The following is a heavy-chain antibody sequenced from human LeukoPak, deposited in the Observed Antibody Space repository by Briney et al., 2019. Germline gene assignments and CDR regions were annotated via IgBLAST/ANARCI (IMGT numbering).Heavy chain of an antibody. Sequence: PSETLSLTCTVSGGSISSSSYYWGWIRQPPGKGLEWIGSIYYSGSTYYNPSLKSRVTISVDTSKNQFSLKLSSVTAADTAVYYCARDPSAGPGGDAFDIWGQGTMVTVSS. CDR3: ARDPSAGPGGDAFDI. V-gene: IGHV4-39*07. CDR1: GGSISSSSYY. D-gene: IGHD3-10*01. J-gene: IGHJ3*02. CDR2: IYYSGST.